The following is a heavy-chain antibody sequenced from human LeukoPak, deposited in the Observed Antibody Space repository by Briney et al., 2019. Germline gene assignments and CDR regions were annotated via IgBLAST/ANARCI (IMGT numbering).Heavy chain of an antibody. Sequence: PSETLSLTCAVYGGSFSGYYWSWIRQPPGKGLEWIVEINHSGSTNYNPSLKSRVTISVDTSKNQFSLKLSSVTAADTAVYYCARVGYYDFWSGYYQAFDIWGQGTMVTVSS. CDR1: GGSFSGYY. CDR3: ARVGYYDFWSGYYQAFDI. CDR2: INHSGST. D-gene: IGHD3-3*01. V-gene: IGHV4-34*01. J-gene: IGHJ3*02.